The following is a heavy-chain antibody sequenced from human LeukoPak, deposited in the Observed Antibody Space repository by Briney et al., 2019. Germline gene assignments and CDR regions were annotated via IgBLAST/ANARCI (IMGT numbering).Heavy chain of an antibody. CDR1: GFTLSSYW. CDR2: IDPDGSTT. J-gene: IGHJ6*02. CDR3: TRVQAGRAGLMDV. D-gene: IGHD6-13*01. V-gene: IGHV3-74*01. Sequence: GGSLRLSCAASGFTLSSYWMHWVRQAPGEGLVWVSRIDPDGSTTNYADSVKGRFTPSRDNAKNTLYLQMNSLRAEDTALYYCTRVQAGRAGLMDVWGRGTTVTVSS.